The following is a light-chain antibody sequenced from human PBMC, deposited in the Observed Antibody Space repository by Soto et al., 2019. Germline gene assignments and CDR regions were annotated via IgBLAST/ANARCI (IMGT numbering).Light chain of an antibody. J-gene: IGKJ5*01. V-gene: IGKV3-15*01. CDR3: QQYDNWPTIT. Sequence: EVLITQSPATRSVSPGERATLSCRASQSVSSNLAWYQQKHGQAPRLLIYGASTRANGIPARFSGGGSGTELTLTISSLQPADFSVYYCQQYDNWPTITFGQGTRLEIK. CDR1: QSVSSN. CDR2: GAS.